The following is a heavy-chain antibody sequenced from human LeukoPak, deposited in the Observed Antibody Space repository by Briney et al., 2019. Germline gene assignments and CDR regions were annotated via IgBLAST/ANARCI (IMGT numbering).Heavy chain of an antibody. CDR3: ARGYSGSYPYYFDY. CDR1: GGSFSGYD. J-gene: IGHJ4*02. V-gene: IGHV4-34*01. CDR2: INHSGST. D-gene: IGHD1-26*01. Sequence: SETLSLTCAVYGGSFSGYDWSWIRQPPGKGLEWIGEINHSGSTNYNPSLKSRVTISVDTSKNQFSLKLSSVTTADTAVYYCARGYSGSYPYYFDYWGQGTLVTVSS.